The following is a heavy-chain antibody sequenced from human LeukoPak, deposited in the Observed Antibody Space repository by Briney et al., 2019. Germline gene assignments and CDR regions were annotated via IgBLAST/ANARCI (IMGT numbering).Heavy chain of an antibody. CDR2: MNPNSGNT. J-gene: IGHJ4*02. V-gene: IGHV1-8*01. D-gene: IGHD3-22*01. CDR1: GYTFTSYD. CDR3: ARVPADTNYYDSSGLNNFDY. Sequence: ASVKVSCKASGYTFTSYDINWVRQATGQGLEWMGWMNPNSGNTGYAQKFQGRVTMTRNTSISTAYMELSSLRSEDTAVYYCARVPADTNYYDSSGLNNFDYWGQGTLVTVSS.